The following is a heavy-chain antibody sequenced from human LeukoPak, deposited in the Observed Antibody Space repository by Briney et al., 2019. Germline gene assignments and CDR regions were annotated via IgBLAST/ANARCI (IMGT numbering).Heavy chain of an antibody. Sequence: GGSLRLSCAASGFTFSSYEMNWVRQAPGKGLEWVSYISSSGSTIYYADSVKGRSTISRGNAKNSLYLQMNSLRAEDTAVYYCASPSIVGAYYWGQGTLVTVSS. CDR3: ASPSIVGAYY. CDR2: ISSSGSTI. D-gene: IGHD1-26*01. V-gene: IGHV3-48*03. CDR1: GFTFSSYE. J-gene: IGHJ4*02.